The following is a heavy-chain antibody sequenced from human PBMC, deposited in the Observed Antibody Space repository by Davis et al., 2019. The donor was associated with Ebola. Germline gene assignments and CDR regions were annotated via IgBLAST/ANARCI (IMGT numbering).Heavy chain of an antibody. V-gene: IGHV4-61*01. CDR1: GSSVRSDISF. CDR2: IYYTGNT. J-gene: IGHJ6*02. D-gene: IGHD3-10*01. CDR3: ARDRRQSYGAGVIDEYDGMDV. Sequence: PSETLSLTCNVSGSSVRSDISFWSWIRQPPGTGLEWVVSIYYTGNTTYNPSLKSRVTMSVDTAKNQFSLNLSSVTAADTAVYYWARDRRQSYGAGVIDEYDGMDVWGQGTTVTVSS.